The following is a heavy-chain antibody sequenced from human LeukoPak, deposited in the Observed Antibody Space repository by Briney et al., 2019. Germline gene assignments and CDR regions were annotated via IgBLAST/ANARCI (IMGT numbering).Heavy chain of an antibody. CDR2: MNPNSGNT. Sequence: ASVKVSCKASGYTFTSYDINWVRQATGQGLEWMGWMNPNSGNTGYAQKFQGRVTMTTNTSTSTAYMELRSLRSDDTAVYYCAREYSGYDRAHFDYWGQGTLVTVSS. D-gene: IGHD5-12*01. CDR3: AREYSGYDRAHFDY. CDR1: GYTFTSYD. V-gene: IGHV1-8*01. J-gene: IGHJ4*02.